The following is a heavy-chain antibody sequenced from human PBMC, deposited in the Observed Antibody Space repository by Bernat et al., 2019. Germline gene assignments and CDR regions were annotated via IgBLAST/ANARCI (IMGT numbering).Heavy chain of an antibody. V-gene: IGHV4-59*01. J-gene: IGHJ3*02. CDR3: ARETKYGAFDI. CDR1: GGSISSYY. D-gene: IGHD2-2*01. Sequence: QVQLQESGPGLVKPSETLSLTCTVSGGSISSYYRSWIRQPPGKGLEWIGYIYYSGSTNYNPSLKSRVTISVDTSKNQFSLKLSSVTAADTAVYYCARETKYGAFDIWGQGTMVTVSS. CDR2: IYYSGST.